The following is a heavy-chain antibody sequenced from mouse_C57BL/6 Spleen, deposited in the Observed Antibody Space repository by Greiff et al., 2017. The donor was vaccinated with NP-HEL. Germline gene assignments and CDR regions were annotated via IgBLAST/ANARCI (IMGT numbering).Heavy chain of an antibody. V-gene: IGHV5-17*01. Sequence: EVMLVESGGGLVKPGGSLKLSCAASGFTFSDYGMHWVRQAPEKGLEWVAYISSGSSTIYYAETVKGRFTISRENATKNLFLQMTRLRSEDTAMYYCARDRDYGNFAYWGQGTLVTVSA. D-gene: IGHD2-1*01. CDR3: ARDRDYGNFAY. CDR2: ISSGSSTI. J-gene: IGHJ3*01. CDR1: GFTFSDYG.